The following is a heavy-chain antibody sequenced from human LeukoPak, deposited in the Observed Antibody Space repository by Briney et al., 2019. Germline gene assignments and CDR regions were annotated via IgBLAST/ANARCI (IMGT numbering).Heavy chain of an antibody. D-gene: IGHD4-17*01. Sequence: PGGSLRLSCAASGFTFSDYYMSWIRQAPGKGLEWVSYISGSSSYTNYADSVKGRFTISRDNAKNSLYLQMSSLRAEDTAVYYCANNGEDYGDPIDYWGQGTLVTVSS. CDR3: ANNGEDYGDPIDY. V-gene: IGHV3-11*06. J-gene: IGHJ4*02. CDR1: GFTFSDYY. CDR2: ISGSSSYT.